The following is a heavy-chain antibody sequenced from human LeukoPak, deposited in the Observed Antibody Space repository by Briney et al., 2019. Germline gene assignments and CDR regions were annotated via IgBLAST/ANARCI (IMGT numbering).Heavy chain of an antibody. CDR1: GGSISSYY. CDR3: ASFKYYGSGSSDY. D-gene: IGHD3-10*01. CDR2: IYTSGST. Sequence: SETLSLTCTVSGGSISSYYWSWIRHPAGKGLEWIGRIYTSGSTNYNPSLKSRVTMSVDTSKNQFSLKLSSVTAADTAVYYCASFKYYGSGSSDYWGQGTLVTVSS. J-gene: IGHJ4*02. V-gene: IGHV4-4*07.